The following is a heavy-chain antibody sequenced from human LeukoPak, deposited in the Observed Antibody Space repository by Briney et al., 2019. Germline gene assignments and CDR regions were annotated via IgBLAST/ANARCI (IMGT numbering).Heavy chain of an antibody. Sequence: GGSLRLSCAASGFTFSSSAMSWVRQAPGKGLEWVSAISNNGGYTYYADSVQGRFTISRDNSKSTLCLQMNSLRAEDTAVYYCARSNLGDDYWGQGTLVTVSS. V-gene: IGHV3-23*01. CDR3: ARSNLGDDY. D-gene: IGHD3-16*01. CDR1: GFTFSSSA. CDR2: ISNNGGYT. J-gene: IGHJ4*02.